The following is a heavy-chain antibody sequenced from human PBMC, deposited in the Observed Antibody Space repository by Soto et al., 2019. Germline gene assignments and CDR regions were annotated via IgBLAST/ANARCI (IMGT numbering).Heavy chain of an antibody. Sequence: GGSMRLSCAASGFTFSSYWMHWVRQAPGKGLVWVSRINSDGSSTSYADSVKGRFTISRDNAKNTLYLQMNSLRAEDTAVYYCARSYYGSGNLDYWGQGTLVTVSS. CDR2: INSDGSST. J-gene: IGHJ4*02. CDR1: GFTFSSYW. CDR3: ARSYYGSGNLDY. V-gene: IGHV3-74*01. D-gene: IGHD3-10*01.